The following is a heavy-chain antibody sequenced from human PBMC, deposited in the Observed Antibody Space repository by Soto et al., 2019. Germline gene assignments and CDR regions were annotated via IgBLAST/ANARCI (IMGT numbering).Heavy chain of an antibody. J-gene: IGHJ4*02. V-gene: IGHV3-23*01. CDR2: ISGSGGST. Sequence: GGSLRLSCAASGFTFSSYAMSWVRQAPGKGLEWVSAISGSGGSTYYADSVKGRFTISRDNSKNTLYLQMNSLRAEDTAVYYCAKDGPRYCSGGSCYFDYWGQGTLVTVSS. D-gene: IGHD2-15*01. CDR3: AKDGPRYCSGGSCYFDY. CDR1: GFTFSSYA.